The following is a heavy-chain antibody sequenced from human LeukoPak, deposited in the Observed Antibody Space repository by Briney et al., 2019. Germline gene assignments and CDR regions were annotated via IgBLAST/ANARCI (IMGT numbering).Heavy chain of an antibody. D-gene: IGHD1-1*01. V-gene: IGHV1-46*01. J-gene: IGHJ4*02. CDR3: AREGQQLKHFDY. Sequence: ASVKVSCKASGNTFIGYWIHWVRQAPGQGLEWMGAINPRGDATIGAQKFQGRVTTTRNTSTSTVYIELSSLRSEDTAVYYCAREGQQLKHFDYWGQGTLVTVSS. CDR2: INPRGDAT. CDR1: GNTFIGYW.